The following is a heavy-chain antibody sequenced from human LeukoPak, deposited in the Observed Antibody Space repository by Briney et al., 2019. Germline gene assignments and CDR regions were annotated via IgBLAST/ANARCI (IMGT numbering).Heavy chain of an antibody. J-gene: IGHJ6*02. CDR2: TYYRSKWYN. CDR3: AKGLWTTVTTETNSNGMDV. Sequence: SQTLSLTCAISGDSVSSNSAAWNWIRQSPSRGLEWLGRTYYRSKWYNDYALSVKSRISINADTSKNQFFLQLNSVTPEDTAVYYCAKGLWTTVTTETNSNGMDVWGQGTTVTVSS. CDR1: GDSVSSNSAA. D-gene: IGHD4-17*01. V-gene: IGHV6-1*01.